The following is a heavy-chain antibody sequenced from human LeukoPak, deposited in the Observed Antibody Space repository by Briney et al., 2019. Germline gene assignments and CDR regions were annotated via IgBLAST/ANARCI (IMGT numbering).Heavy chain of an antibody. CDR1: GGTFSSYA. Sequence: GASVKVSCKASGGTFSSYAISWVRQAPGQGLEWMGRIIPILGIATYAQKFQGRVTITADKSTSTAYMELSSLRSEDTAVYYCARASPSLGWFDPWGQGTLVTVSS. CDR3: ARASPSLGWFDP. J-gene: IGHJ5*02. D-gene: IGHD3-10*01. V-gene: IGHV1-69*04. CDR2: IIPILGIA.